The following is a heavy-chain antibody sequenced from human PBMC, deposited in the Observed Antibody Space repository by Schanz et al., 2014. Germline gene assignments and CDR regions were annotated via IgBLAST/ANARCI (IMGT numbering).Heavy chain of an antibody. CDR1: GFTASSHS. D-gene: IGHD4-17*01. V-gene: IGHV3-21*01. J-gene: IGHJ3*02. CDR3: ARKMKLGVYGGKGHDSLDI. Sequence: EVHLVESGGGLVKPGGSLRLSCGVSGFTASSHSMNWVRQAPGKGLEWVSSISSRSSHIYYADSVKGRFTVSRDNAKNSVYLQMNGLRVEDTAVYYCARKMKLGVYGGKGHDSLDIWGQGTMVTVSS. CDR2: ISSRSSHI.